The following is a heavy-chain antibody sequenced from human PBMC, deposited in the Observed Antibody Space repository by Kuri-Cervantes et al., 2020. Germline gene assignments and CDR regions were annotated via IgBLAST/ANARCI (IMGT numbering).Heavy chain of an antibody. CDR2: INPNSGGT. D-gene: IGHD5-18*01. CDR1: GYTFTSYA. Sequence: ASVKVSCKASGYTFTSYAMNWVRQAPGQGLEWMGWINPNSGGTNYAQKFQGRVTMTRDTSISTAYMELSRLRSDDTAVYYCAREVDTAMFFNGMDVWGQGTTVTVSS. CDR3: AREVDTAMFFNGMDV. V-gene: IGHV1-2*02. J-gene: IGHJ6*02.